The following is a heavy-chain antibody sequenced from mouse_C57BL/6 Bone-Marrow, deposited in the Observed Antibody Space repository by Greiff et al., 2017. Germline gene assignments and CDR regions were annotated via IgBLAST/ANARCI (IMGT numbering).Heavy chain of an antibody. V-gene: IGHV5-4*01. J-gene: IGHJ4*01. CDR3: ARDHYYGSSYKGMDY. CDR1: GFTFSSYA. Sequence: EVQGVESGGGLVKPGGSLKLSCAASGFTFSSYAMSWVRQTPEKRLEWVATISDGGSYTYYPDNVKGRFTISRDNAKNNLYLQMSHLKSEDTAMYYCARDHYYGSSYKGMDYWGQGTSVTVSS. CDR2: ISDGGSYT. D-gene: IGHD1-1*01.